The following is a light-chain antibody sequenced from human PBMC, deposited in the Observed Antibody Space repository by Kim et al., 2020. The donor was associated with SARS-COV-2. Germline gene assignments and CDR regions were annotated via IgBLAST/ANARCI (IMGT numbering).Light chain of an antibody. Sequence: GQTGTMSCYGSSSNIGNNHVCWYQQFPGAAPTLLIYRNSQRPSGVPDRFSGSKSGTSASLTISGLRSEDGAEYSGAAWDDSLRGPVFGGGTQRTVL. V-gene: IGLV1-47*01. CDR2: RNS. CDR3: AAWDDSLRGPV. CDR1: SSNIGNNH. J-gene: IGLJ2*01.